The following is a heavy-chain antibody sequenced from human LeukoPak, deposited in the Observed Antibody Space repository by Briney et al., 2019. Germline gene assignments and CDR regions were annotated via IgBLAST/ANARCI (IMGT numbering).Heavy chain of an antibody. CDR1: GYSFTSYW. Sequence: NRGESLKISCKASGYSFTSYWIGWVRQMPGEGLEWMGIIDHSDSGTRYTPSFQGQVTISVDKSLTTAYLQWSSLKASDTAMYYCARQTAMGRSGDFWGQGTLVTVSS. CDR3: ARQTAMGRSGDF. CDR2: IDHSDSGT. D-gene: IGHD5-18*01. J-gene: IGHJ4*02. V-gene: IGHV5-51*01.